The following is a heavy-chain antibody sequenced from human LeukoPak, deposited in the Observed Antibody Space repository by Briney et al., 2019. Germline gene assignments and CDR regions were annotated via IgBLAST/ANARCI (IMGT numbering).Heavy chain of an antibody. CDR1: GFTFSSYA. CDR2: ISYDGSNK. J-gene: IGHJ4*02. Sequence: GGSLRLSCAASGFTFSSYAMRWVRQAPGKGLEWVAVISYDGSNKYYADSVKGRFTISRDNSKSTLYLQMNSLRAEDTAVYYCARDHYYDSSGPLFDYWGQGTLVTVSP. CDR3: ARDHYYDSSGPLFDY. D-gene: IGHD3-22*01. V-gene: IGHV3-30*04.